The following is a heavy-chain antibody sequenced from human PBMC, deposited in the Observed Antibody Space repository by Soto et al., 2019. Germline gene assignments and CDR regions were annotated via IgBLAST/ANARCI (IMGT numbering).Heavy chain of an antibody. J-gene: IGHJ6*02. CDR3: ARDLTIVPATHPRLENYGMDV. V-gene: IGHV1-18*01. D-gene: IGHD2-2*01. CDR2: ISPYNGHT. Sequence: QVQLVQSAAEVKKTGASVKVSCKASGYSFTSYGISWVRRAPGQGLEWMGWISPYNGHTQFVQRFRGRVSMTTDTSTKTAYMELRNLRSDDTAHYYCARDLTIVPATHPRLENYGMDVWGQGTTVIVSS. CDR1: GYSFTSYG.